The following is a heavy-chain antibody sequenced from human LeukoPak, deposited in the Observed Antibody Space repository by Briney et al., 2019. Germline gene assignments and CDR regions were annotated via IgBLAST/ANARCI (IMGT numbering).Heavy chain of an antibody. Sequence: GGSLRLSCAASGFTFSSYSMNWVRQAPGKGLEWVSYSSSSSTTIYYADSVKGRFTISRDNAKNSLYLQMNSLRAEDTAIYYCARDQQRGYTGYELRGDWYFDLWGRGTLVTVSS. CDR1: GFTFSSYS. CDR2: SSSSSTTI. CDR3: ARDQQRGYTGYELRGDWYFDL. J-gene: IGHJ2*01. V-gene: IGHV3-48*04. D-gene: IGHD5-12*01.